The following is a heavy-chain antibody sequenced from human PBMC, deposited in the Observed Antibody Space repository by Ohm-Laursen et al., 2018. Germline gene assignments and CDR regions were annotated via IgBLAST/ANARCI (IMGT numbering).Heavy chain of an antibody. D-gene: IGHD3-10*01. J-gene: IGHJ4*02. V-gene: IGHV3-23*01. CDR2: ISGSGGST. Sequence: SLRLSCSASGFTFSSYAMSWVRQAPGKGLEWVSAISGSGGSTYYADSVKGRFIISRDNSKNTLYLQMNSLRAEDTAVYYCAKDLNYYGSGSLFDYWGQGTLVTVSS. CDR1: GFTFSSYA. CDR3: AKDLNYYGSGSLFDY.